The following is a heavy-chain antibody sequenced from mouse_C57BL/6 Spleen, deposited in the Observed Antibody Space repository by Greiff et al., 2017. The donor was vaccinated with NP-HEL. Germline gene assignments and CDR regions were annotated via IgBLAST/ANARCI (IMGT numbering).Heavy chain of an antibody. D-gene: IGHD2-1*01. CDR3: ARGVYYGNYLAWFAY. CDR1: GFNIKNTY. CDR2: IDPANGNT. J-gene: IGHJ3*01. V-gene: IGHV14-3*01. Sequence: EVQLQQSVAELVRPGASVKLSCTASGFNIKNTYMHWVKQRPEQGLEWIGRIDPANGNTKYAPKFQGKATITADTSSNTAYLQLSSLTSEDTAIYYCARGVYYGNYLAWFAYWGQGTLVTVSA.